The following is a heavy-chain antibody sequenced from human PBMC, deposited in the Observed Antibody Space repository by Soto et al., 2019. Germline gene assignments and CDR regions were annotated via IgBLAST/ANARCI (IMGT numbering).Heavy chain of an antibody. V-gene: IGHV4-59*01. CDR3: ASDHQSYDISAYYPDDAFDI. D-gene: IGHD3-22*01. CDR1: GRAFSNYY. J-gene: IGHJ3*02. Sequence: TSETLFLTRTVSGRAFSNYYWSWIRQPPGQGLEWIGYMSYSGSTNYNPSLKSRVTISVDTSKNQFSLKLRSVTGADTAVYYCASDHQSYDISAYYPDDAFDIWGQGTMVTVSS. CDR2: MSYSGST.